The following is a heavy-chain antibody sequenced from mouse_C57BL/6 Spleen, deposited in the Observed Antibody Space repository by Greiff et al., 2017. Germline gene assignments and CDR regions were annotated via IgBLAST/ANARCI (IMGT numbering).Heavy chain of an antibody. CDR1: GYTFTNYW. Sequence: QVHVQQPGAELVKPGASVKLSCKASGYTFTNYWMHWVKQRPGQGLEWIGMIHPNSGSTNYNEKFKGKATLTVDKSSSTAYMQLSSLTSEDSAVYYCARWWGDYFDYWGQGTTLTVSS. V-gene: IGHV1-64*01. D-gene: IGHD1-1*02. CDR2: IHPNSGST. J-gene: IGHJ2*01. CDR3: ARWWGDYFDY.